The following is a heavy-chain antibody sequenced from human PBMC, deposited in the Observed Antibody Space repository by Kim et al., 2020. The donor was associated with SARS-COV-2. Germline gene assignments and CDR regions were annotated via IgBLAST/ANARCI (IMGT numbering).Heavy chain of an antibody. Sequence: SETLSLTCTVSGGSISSGSYYWSWIRQPAGKGLEWIGRIYTSGSTNYNPSLKSRAIISVHTSKNQFSLKLSSMTAADTAVYYCARDSGRDYYVGSGVYLYYYYGLDAWGKGPTVTVSS. CDR1: GGSISSGSYY. V-gene: IGHV4-61*02. D-gene: IGHD3-22*01. CDR3: ARDSGRDYYVGSGVYLYYYYGLDA. CDR2: IYTSGST. J-gene: IGHJ6*04.